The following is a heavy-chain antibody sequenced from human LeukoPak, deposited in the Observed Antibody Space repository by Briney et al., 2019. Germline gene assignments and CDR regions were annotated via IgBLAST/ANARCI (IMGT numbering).Heavy chain of an antibody. V-gene: IGHV4-39*07. CDR2: IYYSGST. CDR3: ARGVLLWFGELLRWFDP. D-gene: IGHD3-10*01. CDR1: GGSISSYY. J-gene: IGHJ5*02. Sequence: SETLSLTCTVSGGSISSYYWSWIRQPPGKGLEWIGSIYYSGSTYYNPSLKSRVTISVDTSKNQFSLKLSSVTAADTAVYYCARGVLLWFGELLRWFDPWGQGTLVTVSS.